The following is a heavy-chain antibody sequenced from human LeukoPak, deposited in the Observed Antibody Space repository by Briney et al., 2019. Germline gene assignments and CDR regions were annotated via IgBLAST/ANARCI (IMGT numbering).Heavy chain of an antibody. CDR2: ISYDGNNK. Sequence: GGSLRLSCAASGFXFSSYGIHWVRQAPGKGLEWVAVISYDGNNKYYGDSVKGRFTISRDNAKSSLYLQMNSLRAEDTAVYYCARDLTIAAAGNRRYFQHWGQGTLVTVSS. V-gene: IGHV3-30*03. J-gene: IGHJ1*01. CDR3: ARDLTIAAAGNRRYFQH. CDR1: GFXFSSYG. D-gene: IGHD6-13*01.